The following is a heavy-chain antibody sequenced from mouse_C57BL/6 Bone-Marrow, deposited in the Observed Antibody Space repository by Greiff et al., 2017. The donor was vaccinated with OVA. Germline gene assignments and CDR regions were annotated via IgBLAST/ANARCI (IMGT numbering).Heavy chain of an antibody. J-gene: IGHJ3*01. D-gene: IGHD2-5*01. CDR1: GYTFTDYE. V-gene: IGHV1-15*01. CDR2: IDPETGGT. Sequence: QVHVKQSGAELVRPGASVTLSCKASGYTFTDYEMHWVKQTPVHGLEWIGAIDPETGGTAYNQKFKGKAILTADKSSSTAYMELRSLTSEDSAVYYCTRLPYYSNYVAYWGQGTLVTVSA. CDR3: TRLPYYSNYVAY.